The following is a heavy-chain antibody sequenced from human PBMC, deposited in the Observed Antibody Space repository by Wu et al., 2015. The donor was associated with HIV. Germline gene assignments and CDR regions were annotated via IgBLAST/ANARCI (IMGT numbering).Heavy chain of an antibody. D-gene: IGHD5-18*01. Sequence: QVQLVQSGAEVKKPGSSVKVSCKASGGTFSSYAISWVRQAPGQGLEWMGRIIPIFGTANYAQKFQGRVTITADESTSTAYMELSSLRSEDTAVYYCASSPRDTAMVDLDYYGMDVWGQGTTVTVSS. CDR2: IIPIFGTA. V-gene: IGHV1-69*13. J-gene: IGHJ6*02. CDR1: GGTFSSYA. CDR3: ASSPRDTAMVDLDYYGMDV.